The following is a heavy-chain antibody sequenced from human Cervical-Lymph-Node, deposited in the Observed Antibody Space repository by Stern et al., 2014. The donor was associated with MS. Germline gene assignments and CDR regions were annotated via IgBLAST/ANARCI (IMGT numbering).Heavy chain of an antibody. CDR3: ARNRNYYDRSDLFDY. J-gene: IGHJ4*02. V-gene: IGHV2-5*02. CDR1: GFSLSTSGVG. CDR2: IYWDDDK. Sequence: QVNLKESGPTLVKPTQTLTLTCTFSGFSLSTSGVGVGWIRQPPGKALEWLALIYWDDDKRYSPSLKSRLTITKDTSKTQVVLTMTNMDPVDTATYYCARNRNYYDRSDLFDYWGQGTLVTVSS. D-gene: IGHD3-22*01.